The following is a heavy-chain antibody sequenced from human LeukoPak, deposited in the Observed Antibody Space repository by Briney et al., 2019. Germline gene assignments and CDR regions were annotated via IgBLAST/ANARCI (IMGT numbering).Heavy chain of an antibody. Sequence: GGSLRLSCAAAGFTFGNDWMHWVRQAPGKGLEWVSRTKSDGSGTNYADSVKGRFAISRDNAQNTLYLQMNNLEVDDTAVYYCARALVTRLGAFDIWGQGTMVIVFS. V-gene: IGHV3-74*01. CDR2: TKSDGSGT. J-gene: IGHJ3*02. CDR3: ARALVTRLGAFDI. D-gene: IGHD1-26*01. CDR1: GFTFGNDW.